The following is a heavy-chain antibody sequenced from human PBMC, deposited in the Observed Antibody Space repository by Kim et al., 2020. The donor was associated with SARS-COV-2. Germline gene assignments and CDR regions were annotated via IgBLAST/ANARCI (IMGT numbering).Heavy chain of an antibody. J-gene: IGHJ4*02. CDR3: AKGDNIAAAEFDY. D-gene: IGHD6-13*01. V-gene: IGHV3-23*01. Sequence: YADSVKGRFTISRDNSKNTLYLQMNSLRAEDTAVYYCAKGDNIAAAEFDYWGQGTLVTVSS.